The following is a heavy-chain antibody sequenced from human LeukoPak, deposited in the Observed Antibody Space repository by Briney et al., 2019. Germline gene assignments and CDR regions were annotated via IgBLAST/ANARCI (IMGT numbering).Heavy chain of an antibody. D-gene: IGHD2-15*01. V-gene: IGHV1-18*01. J-gene: IGHJ4*02. CDR3: ARASYCSDGSCYSDY. CDR1: GYTFTSYS. CDR2: ISAYNGNT. Sequence: ASVKVSCTASGYTFTSYSISWVRQAPGQGLGWMGWISAYNGNTIYAQKVKGRVTMTTDTSTSTAYMELRSLKSDDTAVYYCARASYCSDGSCYSDYWGQGTLVTVSS.